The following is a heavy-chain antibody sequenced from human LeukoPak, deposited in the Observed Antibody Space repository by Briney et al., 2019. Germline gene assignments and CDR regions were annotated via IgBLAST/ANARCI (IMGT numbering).Heavy chain of an antibody. D-gene: IGHD2-15*01. CDR2: ISGSGGST. CDR1: GFTFSSYA. V-gene: IGHV3-23*01. CDR3: AKDWVQLLPLYYFDY. J-gene: IGHJ4*02. Sequence: PGGSLRLSCAASGFTFSSYAMSWVRQAPGKGLEWVSAISGSGGSTYYADSVKGRFTISRDNSKNTLHLQMNSLRAEDTAVYYCAKDWVQLLPLYYFDYWGQGTLVTVSS.